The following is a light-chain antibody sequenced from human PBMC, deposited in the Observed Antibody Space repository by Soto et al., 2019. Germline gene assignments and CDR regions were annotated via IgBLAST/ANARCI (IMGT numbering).Light chain of an antibody. Sequence: DIQMTQSPSPVSASVGDRVTITCRASQDISSWLAWYQHKPGKAPKLLIYAASHLQGGVPSRFSGSGSGTDFTLTISSLQPEDFATYYCQQTDTFPSTFGQGTRLEMK. CDR2: AAS. V-gene: IGKV1D-12*01. CDR3: QQTDTFPST. CDR1: QDISSW. J-gene: IGKJ5*01.